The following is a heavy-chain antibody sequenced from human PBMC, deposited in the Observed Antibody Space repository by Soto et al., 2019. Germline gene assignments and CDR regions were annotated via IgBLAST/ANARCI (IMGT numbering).Heavy chain of an antibody. CDR2: ISSGSKTI. CDR1: GFTFSCYS. D-gene: IGHD3-9*01. CDR3: AREDILGVRSFDY. Sequence: GGSLRLSWAASGFTFSCYSVNWVRQAPGKGLEWVPYISSGSKTIYYAESVKGRFTVSRDNARNSQYLQMNSLRDEDTAVYYCAREDILGVRSFDYWGQGTLVTVSS. V-gene: IGHV3-48*02. J-gene: IGHJ4*02.